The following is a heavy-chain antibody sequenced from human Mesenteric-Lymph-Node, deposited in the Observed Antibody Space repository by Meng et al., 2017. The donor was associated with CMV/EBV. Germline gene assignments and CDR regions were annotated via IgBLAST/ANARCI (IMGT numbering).Heavy chain of an antibody. V-gene: IGHV3-33*01. CDR3: ARGEYSSSWYGDY. CDR2: IWYDGSNK. Sequence: CAASGFTFSSYGMHWVRQAPGKGLEWVAVIWYDGSNKYYADSVKGRFTISRDNSKNTLYLQMNRLRAEDTAVYYCARGEYSSSWYGDYWGQGTLVTVSS. D-gene: IGHD6-13*01. CDR1: GFTFSSYG. J-gene: IGHJ4*02.